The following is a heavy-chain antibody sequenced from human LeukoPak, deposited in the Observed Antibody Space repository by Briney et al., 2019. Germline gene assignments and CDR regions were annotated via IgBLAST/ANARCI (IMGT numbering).Heavy chain of an antibody. Sequence: GASVKVSCKASGYTFTGYYMHWVRQAPGQGLEWMGWINPNSGGTNYAQKFQGGVTMTRDTSISTAYMELSRLRSDDTAVYYCARDIEMVATLVSYYWGQGTLVTVSS. J-gene: IGHJ4*02. CDR3: ARDIEMVATLVSYY. V-gene: IGHV1-2*02. CDR2: INPNSGGT. D-gene: IGHD5-12*01. CDR1: GYTFTGYY.